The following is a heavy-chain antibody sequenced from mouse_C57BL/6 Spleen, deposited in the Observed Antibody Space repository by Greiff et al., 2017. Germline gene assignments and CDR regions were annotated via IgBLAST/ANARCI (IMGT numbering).Heavy chain of an antibody. CDR2: ILPGSGST. V-gene: IGHV1-9*01. CDR3: ARKGRHYYARDY. Sequence: QVQLQQSGAELMKPGASVKLSCKATGYTFTGYWIEWVKQRPGHGLEWIGEILPGSGSTNYNEQFKGQAPFPADPSSTLAYMQLSSVTTEDSASYYCARKGRHYYARDYGGQGTSVTVSS. J-gene: IGHJ4*01. CDR1: GYTFTGYW.